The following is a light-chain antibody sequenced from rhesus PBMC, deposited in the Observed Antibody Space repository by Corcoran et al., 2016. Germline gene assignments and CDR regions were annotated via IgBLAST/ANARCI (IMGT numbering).Light chain of an antibody. CDR3: QQHNTFPRT. V-gene: IGKV1-33*02. CDR1: QGISKY. CDR2: GAS. Sequence: DIQMTQSPSSLSASVGDTVTITCQASQGISKYLAWYQQKPGKAPKFLIYGASTLQSGVPSRSTGSAAGTECTLTISSLQPEDFATYYCQQHNTFPRTFVQGTKVEI. J-gene: IGKJ1*01.